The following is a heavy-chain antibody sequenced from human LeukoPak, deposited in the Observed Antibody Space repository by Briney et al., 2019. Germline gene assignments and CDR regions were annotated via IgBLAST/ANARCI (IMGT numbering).Heavy chain of an antibody. J-gene: IGHJ6*03. Sequence: PGGSLRLSCAASGFTFSDYYMSWIRQAPGKGLEWVSYISSSGSTIYYADSVKGRFTISRDNAKNSLYLQMNGLRAEDTAVYYCAKRGGYDFWSGYHYYYYYMDVWGKGTTVTVSS. CDR3: AKRGGYDFWSGYHYYYYYMDV. CDR1: GFTFSDYY. V-gene: IGHV3-11*01. D-gene: IGHD3-3*01. CDR2: ISSSGSTI.